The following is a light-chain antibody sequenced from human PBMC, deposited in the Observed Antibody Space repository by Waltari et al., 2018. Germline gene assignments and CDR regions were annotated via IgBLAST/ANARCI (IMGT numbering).Light chain of an antibody. CDR1: QSISDW. CDR3: QHYNSYSPWT. V-gene: IGKV1-5*03. Sequence: DIQMTQSPSTLSASVGDRVTITCRASQSISDWLAWYQQKPGKAPELLIYKTSILESGVPPRFSGSGSGTEFTLTITSLQPDDFATYFCQHYNSYSPWTFGQGTKVEIK. CDR2: KTS. J-gene: IGKJ1*01.